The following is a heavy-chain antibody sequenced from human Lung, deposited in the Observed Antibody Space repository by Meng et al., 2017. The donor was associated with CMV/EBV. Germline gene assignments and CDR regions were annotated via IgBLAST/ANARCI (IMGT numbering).Heavy chain of an antibody. V-gene: IGHV4-39*07. J-gene: IGHJ5*02. D-gene: IGHD3-3*01. CDR1: GGSISSSSYY. CDR3: ARDYYYDFWSGQYGGKRGFDP. CDR2: IYYSGST. Sequence: LXCTVSGGSISSSSYYWGWVRQPPGKGLEWIGSIYYSGSTYYNPSLKSRVTISLYTSKNQFSLKLSSVTAADTAVYYCARDYYYDFWSGQYGGKRGFDPXGQGXLVTVSS.